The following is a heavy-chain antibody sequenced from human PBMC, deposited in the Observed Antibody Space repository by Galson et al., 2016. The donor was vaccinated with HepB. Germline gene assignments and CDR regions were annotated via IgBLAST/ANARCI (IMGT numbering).Heavy chain of an antibody. CDR1: GFSFSSYA. J-gene: IGHJ4*02. V-gene: IGHV3-30-3*01. CDR2: ISYDGSKK. D-gene: IGHD4-17*01. CDR3: ARDRSLKNGDYEGDY. Sequence: SLRLSCAASGFSFSSYAMHWVRQAPGKGLEWVAVISYDGSKKYYTDSVKGLFTISRDNSKNTLYLQMNSLRTEDTAVYYCARDRSLKNGDYEGDYWGQGTLVTVSS.